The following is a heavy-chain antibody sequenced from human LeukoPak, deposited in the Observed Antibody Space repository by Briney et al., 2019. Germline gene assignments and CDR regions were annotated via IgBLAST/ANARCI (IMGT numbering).Heavy chain of an antibody. J-gene: IGHJ6*02. CDR1: GGSITGYY. V-gene: IGHV4-59*12. Sequence: SETLSLTCTVSGGSITGYYWSWIRQPPGKGLEWIGYIYYSGSINYNPSLKSRVTMSLDTSKNRFSLNLSSVTAADTAVYYCAGATVGYYALDVWGQGTTVTVSS. CDR2: IYYSGSI. CDR3: AGATVGYYALDV. D-gene: IGHD4-23*01.